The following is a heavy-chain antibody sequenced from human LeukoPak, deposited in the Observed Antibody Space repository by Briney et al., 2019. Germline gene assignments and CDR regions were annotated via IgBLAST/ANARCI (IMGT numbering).Heavy chain of an antibody. D-gene: IGHD3-16*01. CDR2: TKEDESTK. CDR1: GFIFTDHW. J-gene: IGHJ4*02. Sequence: GGSLRLSCAASGFIFTDHWMSWVRQAPGKGLEWVANTKEDESTKFYADSVRGRFTISRDNAKSSVYLQMNNLRVEDTALYYCARAVDVADYWGRGTLVTVSS. CDR3: ARAVDVADY. V-gene: IGHV3-7*01.